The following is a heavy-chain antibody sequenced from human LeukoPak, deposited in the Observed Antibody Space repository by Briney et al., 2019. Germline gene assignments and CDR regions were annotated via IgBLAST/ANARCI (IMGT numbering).Heavy chain of an antibody. V-gene: IGHV3-53*01. Sequence: GGSLRLSCAASGFTVSSNYMSWVRQAPGKGLEWVSVIYSGGSTYYADSVKGRFTTSRDNSKNTLYLQMNSLRAEDTAVYYCARGVVFIAAAGGYYFDYWGQGTLVTVSS. CDR1: GFTVSSNY. CDR2: IYSGGST. J-gene: IGHJ4*02. D-gene: IGHD6-13*01. CDR3: ARGVVFIAAAGGYYFDY.